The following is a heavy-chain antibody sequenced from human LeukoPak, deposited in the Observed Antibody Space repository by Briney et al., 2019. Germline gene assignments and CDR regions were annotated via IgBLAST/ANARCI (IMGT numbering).Heavy chain of an antibody. CDR2: ICRGDNI. V-gene: IGHV3-66*01. CDR1: GFTVSSNY. D-gene: IGHD1-26*01. J-gene: IGHJ4*02. Sequence: GGSLRLSCAASGFTVSSNYMSWVRQAPGKGLEWVSFICRGDNIYYSDSVKGRFTISIDNSENALYLQMNSLRADDTAVYYCSRSASCGSVFFDFWGQGTLVTVSS. CDR3: SRSASCGSVFFDF.